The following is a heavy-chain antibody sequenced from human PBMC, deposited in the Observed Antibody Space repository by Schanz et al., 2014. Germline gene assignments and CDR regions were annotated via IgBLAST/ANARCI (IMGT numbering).Heavy chain of an antibody. Sequence: EVQLVESGGGVVQPGRSLRLSCAASGFTFSSYSMNWVRQAPGKGLEWLSYIATSSSTRHYADSVKGRVTISRDNAKNSLYLQMNSLRAEDTAVYYCAREQIMAAAGLVDYWGHGTLVTVSS. CDR3: AREQIMAAAGLVDY. J-gene: IGHJ4*01. D-gene: IGHD6-13*01. CDR1: GFTFSSYS. V-gene: IGHV3-48*04. CDR2: IATSSSTR.